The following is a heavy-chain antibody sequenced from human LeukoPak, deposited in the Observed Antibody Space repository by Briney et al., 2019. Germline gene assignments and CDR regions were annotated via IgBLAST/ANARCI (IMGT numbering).Heavy chain of an antibody. V-gene: IGHV3-7*01. D-gene: IGHD6-19*01. CDR3: ASLKNSGWGNAFHI. Sequence: GGSLRLSCAASGFTFTNSAMSWVRQAPGKGLEWVANIKQDGSEKYYVDSVKGRFTISRDNANNSLYLQMNSLRAEDTAVYYCASLKNSGWGNAFHIWGQGTMVTVSS. CDR1: GFTFTNSA. J-gene: IGHJ3*02. CDR2: IKQDGSEK.